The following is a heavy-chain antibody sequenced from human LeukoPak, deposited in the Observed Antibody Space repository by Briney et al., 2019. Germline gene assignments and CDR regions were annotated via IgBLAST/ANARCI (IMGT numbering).Heavy chain of an antibody. V-gene: IGHV4-59*08. CDR1: GASINNNF. CDR3: ATSPQYGGY. CDR2: IYSSGSA. D-gene: IGHD4-23*01. J-gene: IGHJ4*02. Sequence: SETLSLTCTVSGASINNNFWTWIRQPPGKGLEWIGYIYSSGSANYNPSLKSRVIISGDTSKNQISLNLTSVTAADTAVYYCATSPQYGGYLGQGTLVTVSS.